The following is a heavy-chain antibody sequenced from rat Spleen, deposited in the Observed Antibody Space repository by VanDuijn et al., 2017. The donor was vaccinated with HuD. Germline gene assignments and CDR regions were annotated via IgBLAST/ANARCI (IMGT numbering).Heavy chain of an antibody. V-gene: IGHV5-19*01. Sequence: VQLKESGPGLVQSSQTLSLTCTVSGFSLTNYSIHWVRQPPGKGLEWVASISPSGVTYYRDSVKGRFTVSRENAKSTLYFLMDSLRSEDTATYYCTTDRPGALMEAWGQGASVTVSS. CDR2: ISPSGVT. CDR1: GFSLTNYS. D-gene: IGHD5-1*01. CDR3: TTDRPGALMEA. J-gene: IGHJ4*01.